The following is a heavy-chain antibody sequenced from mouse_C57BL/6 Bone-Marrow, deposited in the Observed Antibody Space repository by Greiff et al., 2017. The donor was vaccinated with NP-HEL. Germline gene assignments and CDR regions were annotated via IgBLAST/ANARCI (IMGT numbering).Heavy chain of an antibody. V-gene: IGHV14-4*01. CDR3: TTNLGPRFAY. D-gene: IGHD4-1*01. CDR2: IDPENGDT. CDR1: GFNIQDAY. Sequence: VQLQQSGAELVRPGASVKLSCTASGFNIQDAYMHWVKQRPDPGLAWIGWIDPENGDTESASKFQGQATITADTSSNPAYLQLSSLTSEDTAVYYCTTNLGPRFAYWGQGTLVTVSA. J-gene: IGHJ3*01.